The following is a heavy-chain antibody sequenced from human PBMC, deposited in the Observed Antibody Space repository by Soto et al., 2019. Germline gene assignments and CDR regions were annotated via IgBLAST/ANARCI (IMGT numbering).Heavy chain of an antibody. D-gene: IGHD6-13*01. CDR3: ARRLRIAADGRGDWFES. CDR2: IYYSGST. CDR1: GGSISSSSYY. J-gene: IGHJ5*02. V-gene: IGHV4-39*01. Sequence: PSETLSLTCTVSGGSISSSSYYLGWILQPPGKGLEGIGSIYYSGSTYYNPSLKSRVTISVDTSKNQFSLKLSSVTAADTPVYYCARRLRIAADGRGDWFESWGKGTMVTVSS.